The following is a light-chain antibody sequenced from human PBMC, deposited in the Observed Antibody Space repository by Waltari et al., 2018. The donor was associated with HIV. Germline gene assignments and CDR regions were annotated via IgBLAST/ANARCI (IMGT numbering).Light chain of an antibody. CDR3: QQYYAVPLT. Sequence: DIQMTQSPSSLSPSIGDTVSIPCRASQDISNSVSWFQQQPGKVPKLLVHGAFMLQRGVPSRFSGSGSGTHYTLTIAGLQAEDFATYFCQQYYAVPLTFGGGTRVDI. V-gene: IGKV1-NL1*01. J-gene: IGKJ4*01. CDR2: GAF. CDR1: QDISNS.